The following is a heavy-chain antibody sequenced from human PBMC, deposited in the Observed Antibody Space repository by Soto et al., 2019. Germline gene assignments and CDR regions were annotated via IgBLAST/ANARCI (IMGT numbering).Heavy chain of an antibody. Sequence: QVQLQESGPGLVKPSETLSLNCTVSGGPISSYYWSWIRQSPGKGLDWIGYIYYSGSTNYNPSLKSRVTISVDTSKNPFSLELSSVTAADTAVYYCARGSSGWPPRLDYWGQGTLVTVSS. CDR2: IYYSGST. CDR1: GGPISSYY. J-gene: IGHJ4*02. V-gene: IGHV4-59*01. D-gene: IGHD6-19*01. CDR3: ARGSSGWPPRLDY.